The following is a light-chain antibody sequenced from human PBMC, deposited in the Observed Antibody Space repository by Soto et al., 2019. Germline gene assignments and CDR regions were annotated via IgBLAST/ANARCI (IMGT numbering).Light chain of an antibody. CDR2: TSN. J-gene: IGLJ2*01. CDR1: TSNVGGHS. V-gene: IGLV1-44*01. CDR3: AAWDDSLNGPI. Sequence: QPVLTQPPSASGTPGQRVTISCSGSTSNVGGHSVSWYQQVPGTAPRLLIHTSNQRPSGVPDRFSGSKSGTSASLAISGLQSEDEGDYYCAAWDDSLNGPIFGGGTKLTVL.